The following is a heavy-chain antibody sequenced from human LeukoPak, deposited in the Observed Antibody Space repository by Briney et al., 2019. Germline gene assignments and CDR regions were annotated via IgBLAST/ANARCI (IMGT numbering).Heavy chain of an antibody. CDR2: IYPGDSDT. J-gene: IGHJ4*02. CDR1: GYSFTSYW. CDR3: ARQKARWLQFRPHYYFDY. Sequence: GESLKISCKGSGYSFTSYWIGWVRQMPGKGLEWMGTIYPGDSDTRYSPSFQGQVTISADKSISTAYLQWSSLKASDTAMYYCARQKARWLQFRPHYYFDYWGQGTLVTVSS. D-gene: IGHD5-24*01. V-gene: IGHV5-51*01.